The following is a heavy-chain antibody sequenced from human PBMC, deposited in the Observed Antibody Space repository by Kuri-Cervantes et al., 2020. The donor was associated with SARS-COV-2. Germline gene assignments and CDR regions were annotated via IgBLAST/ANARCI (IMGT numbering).Heavy chain of an antibody. Sequence: GGSLRLSCAASGFTFSNYWMHWVRQAPGKGLAWVSRTNTDGSSTSYADSVKGRFTISRDNAKNTLYLQMNSLRAEDTAVYYCARAFLRGGSDYWGQGTLVTVSS. CDR1: GFTFSNYW. J-gene: IGHJ4*02. CDR3: ARAFLRGGSDY. V-gene: IGHV3-74*01. CDR2: TNTDGSST. D-gene: IGHD1-26*01.